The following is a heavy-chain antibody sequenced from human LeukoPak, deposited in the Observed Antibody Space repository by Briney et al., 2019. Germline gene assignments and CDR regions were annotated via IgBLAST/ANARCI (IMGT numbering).Heavy chain of an antibody. J-gene: IGHJ4*02. CDR1: VYTLATYA. V-gene: IGHV3-23*01. Sequence: GGSLRLSCAASVYTLATYAVTWIRQAPGKGVEWGSVIVLSGDNIHYADSVKDRFTISRDNSKNMLYLQMNNLRVEDTARYYCAKYTQTGDPFDYGGQGTRFAVSS. D-gene: IGHD7-27*01. CDR3: AKYTQTGDPFDY. CDR2: IVLSGDNI.